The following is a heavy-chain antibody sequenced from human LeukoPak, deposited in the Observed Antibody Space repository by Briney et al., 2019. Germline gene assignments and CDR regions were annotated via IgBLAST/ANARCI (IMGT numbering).Heavy chain of an antibody. CDR1: GFTFDDYA. CDR2: ISWNSGSI. J-gene: IGHJ6*02. CDR3: AKDERVFGVVTYYYYYGMDV. D-gene: IGHD3-3*01. V-gene: IGHV3-9*01. Sequence: GGSLRLSCAASGFTFDDYAMHWVRQAPGKGLEWVSGISWNSGSIGYADSVKGRFTISRDNAKNSLYLQMNSLRAEDTALYYCAKDERVFGVVTYYYYYGMDVWGQGTTVTVSS.